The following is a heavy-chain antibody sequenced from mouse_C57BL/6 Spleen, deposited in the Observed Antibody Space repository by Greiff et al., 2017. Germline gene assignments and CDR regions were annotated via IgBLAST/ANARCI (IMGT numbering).Heavy chain of an antibody. Sequence: QVQLQQPGAELVRPGASVKLSCKASGYTFTSYWMHWVKQRPGQGLEWIGVIDPSDSYTNYNQKFKGKATLTVDKSSSTAYMQLSSLTSEDSAVYYCARSNYYGSSSAWFAYWGKGTLVTVSA. CDR2: IDPSDSYT. CDR1: GYTFTSYW. J-gene: IGHJ3*01. D-gene: IGHD1-1*01. CDR3: ARSNYYGSSSAWFAY. V-gene: IGHV1-59*01.